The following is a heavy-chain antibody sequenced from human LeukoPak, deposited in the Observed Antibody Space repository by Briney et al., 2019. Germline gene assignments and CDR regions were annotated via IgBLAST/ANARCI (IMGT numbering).Heavy chain of an antibody. D-gene: IGHD4-17*01. J-gene: IGHJ4*02. CDR2: ISAYNGNT. V-gene: IGHV1-18*04. Sequence: ASVKVSCKASGYTFTSYGISWVRQAPGQGLEWMGWISAYNGNTNYAQKLQGRVTMTTDTSTSTAYMELRSLRSDDTAVYYRARDSSYGYGEHLAPDYWGQGTLVTVSS. CDR3: ARDSSYGYGEHLAPDY. CDR1: GYTFTSYG.